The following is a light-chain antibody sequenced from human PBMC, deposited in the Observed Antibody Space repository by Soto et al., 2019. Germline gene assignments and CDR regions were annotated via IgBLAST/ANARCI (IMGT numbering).Light chain of an antibody. Sequence: DVVMTQSPLSLSVTPGQPASISCKSSQSLLHITGETFLFWYLQKPGQSPQLLIYGASSRATGIPDRFSGSGSGTDFTLTISRLEPEDFAVYYCQHYDNSPPSVTFGPGTRWIS. CDR3: QHYDNSPPSVT. V-gene: IGKV2-29*01. CDR2: GAS. J-gene: IGKJ3*01. CDR1: QSLLHITGETF.